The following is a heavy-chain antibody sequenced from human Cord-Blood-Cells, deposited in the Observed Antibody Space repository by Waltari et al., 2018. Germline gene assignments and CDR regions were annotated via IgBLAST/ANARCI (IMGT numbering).Heavy chain of an antibody. CDR2: MNPNRGNT. Sequence: QVQRVPSGAEVKKPGASVKVSCKASGYTFISYDINWVRQATGTGLEWMGWMNPNRGNTGYAQKFQGRVTITRNTSISTAYMELSSLRSEDTAVYYCARGLGGDCSSTSCYYWYFDLWGRGTLVTVSS. D-gene: IGHD2-2*01. CDR3: ARGLGGDCSSTSCYYWYFDL. V-gene: IGHV1-8*03. J-gene: IGHJ2*01. CDR1: GYTFISYD.